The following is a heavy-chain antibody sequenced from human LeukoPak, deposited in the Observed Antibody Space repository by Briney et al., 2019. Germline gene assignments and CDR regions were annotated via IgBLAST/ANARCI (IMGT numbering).Heavy chain of an antibody. D-gene: IGHD3-3*01. Sequence: GGSLRLSCAASGFTFSSYSMNWVRQAPGKGLEWVSYISSSSSTIYYADSVKGRFTISRDNAKNSLYLQMNSLRAEDTAVYYCARDRSDFQHWGQGTQVTVSS. J-gene: IGHJ1*01. CDR1: GFTFSSYS. V-gene: IGHV3-48*01. CDR2: ISSSSSTI. CDR3: ARDRSDFQH.